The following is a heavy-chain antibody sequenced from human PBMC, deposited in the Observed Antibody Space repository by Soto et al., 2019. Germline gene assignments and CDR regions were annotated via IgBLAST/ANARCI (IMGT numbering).Heavy chain of an antibody. Sequence: SVKVSCKASGGTFSSYAISWVRQAPGQGLEWMGGIIPIFGTANYAQKFQGRVTITADESTSTAYMELSSLRSEDTAVYYCARESPRFNGFGEFPYYGMDVWGQGTTVTVSS. CDR1: GGTFSSYA. CDR3: ARESPRFNGFGEFPYYGMDV. CDR2: IIPIFGTA. D-gene: IGHD3-10*01. V-gene: IGHV1-69*13. J-gene: IGHJ6*02.